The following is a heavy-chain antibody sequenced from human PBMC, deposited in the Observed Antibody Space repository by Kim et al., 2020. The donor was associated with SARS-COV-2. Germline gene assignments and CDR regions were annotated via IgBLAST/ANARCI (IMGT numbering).Heavy chain of an antibody. CDR3: ARDPLIVPAANWGGGYYGLDG. D-gene: IGHD2-2*01. J-gene: IGHJ6*01. CDR1: GGSISSSSYY. V-gene: IGHV4-39*07. Sequence: SETLSLTCTVSGGSISSSSYYWGWIRQPPGKGLEWIGSIYYSGSTYYNPSLKSRVTISVDTSKNQCSLKLSSVTAADTAVYYCARDPLIVPAANWGGGYYGLDGWGQGTKVTVSS. CDR2: IYYSGST.